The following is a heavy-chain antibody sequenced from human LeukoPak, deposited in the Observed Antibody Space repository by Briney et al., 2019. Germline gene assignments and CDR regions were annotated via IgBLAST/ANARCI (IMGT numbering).Heavy chain of an antibody. CDR1: GYTFTSYG. CDR2: INAYNGNT. J-gene: IGHJ4*02. Sequence: ASVKVSCKASGYTFTSYGISWVRQAPGQGLEWMGWINAYNGNTNYAQKLQGRVTMTTDTSTSTAYMELRSLRSDDTAVYYCARDSYYYDSSGSQTLDYWGQGTLVTVSS. CDR3: ARDSYYYDSSGSQTLDY. D-gene: IGHD3-22*01. V-gene: IGHV1-18*01.